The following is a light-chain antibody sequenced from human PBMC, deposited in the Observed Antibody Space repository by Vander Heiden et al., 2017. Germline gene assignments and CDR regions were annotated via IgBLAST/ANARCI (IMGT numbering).Light chain of an antibody. J-gene: IGLJ2*01. CDR3: QAWDSRAVI. CDR2: QNT. V-gene: IGLV3-1*01. Sequence: SYELTQPPSVSVSPGQTANIPCSGDKLGNKYVSWYQQKPGQPPVLVIYQNTKRPSEIPERISGSNSGNTATLTISGTQAMDEADYYCQAWDSRAVIFGGGTTLT. CDR1: KLGNKY.